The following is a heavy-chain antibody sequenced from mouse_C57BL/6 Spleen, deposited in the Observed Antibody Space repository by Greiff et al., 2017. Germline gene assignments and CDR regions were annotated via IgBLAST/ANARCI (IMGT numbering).Heavy chain of an antibody. V-gene: IGHV1-69*01. J-gene: IGHJ2*01. CDR2: IDPSDSYT. Sequence: QVQLQQPGAELVMPGASVKLSCKASGYTFTSYWMHWVKQRPGQGLEWIGEIDPSDSYTNYNQKFKGKSTLTVDKSSSTAYMQLSSLTSEDSAVYYCARGCANWAVFDYWGQGTTLTVSS. CDR3: ARGCANWAVFDY. D-gene: IGHD4-1*01. CDR1: GYTFTSYW.